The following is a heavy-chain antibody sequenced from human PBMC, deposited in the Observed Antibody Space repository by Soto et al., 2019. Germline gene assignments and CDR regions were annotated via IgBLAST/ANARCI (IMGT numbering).Heavy chain of an antibody. CDR1: GGSISDNW. J-gene: IGHJ4*02. D-gene: IGHD6-19*01. V-gene: IGHV4-4*02. CDR3: ARHIAVSGTRGFDY. Sequence: QVQLQESGPGLMQPSGTLSLTCAVSGGSISDNWWSWVRQPPGKGQEWLGESYHTGNRHYNPSLEGRVTISVDKSENHFSLNLNSVTAADTAVYYCARHIAVSGTRGFDYWGQGILVTVSS. CDR2: SYHTGNR.